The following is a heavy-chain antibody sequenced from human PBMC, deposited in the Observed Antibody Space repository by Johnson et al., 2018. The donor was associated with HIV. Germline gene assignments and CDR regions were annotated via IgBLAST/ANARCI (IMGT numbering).Heavy chain of an antibody. V-gene: IGHV3-23*04. CDR2: ISGSGGST. J-gene: IGHJ3*02. D-gene: IGHD3-16*01. CDR3: ARDERGEDAFDI. CDR1: GFTFSSYA. Sequence: EVQLVESGGGLIQPGGSLRLSCVVSGFTFSSYAMSWVRQAPGKGLEWVSAISGSGGSTYYADSVKGRFTISRDNSKNTLYLQMKSQRAEDTAVYYCARDERGEDAFDIWGQGTMVTVSS.